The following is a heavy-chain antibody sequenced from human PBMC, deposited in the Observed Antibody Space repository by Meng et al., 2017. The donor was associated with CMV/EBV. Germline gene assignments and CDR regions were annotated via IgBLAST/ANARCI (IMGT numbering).Heavy chain of an antibody. CDR1: GYTFTTCG. J-gene: IGHJ6*02. CDR2: ISGYNANT. D-gene: IGHD1/OR15-1a*01. Sequence: ASVKVSCKASGYTFTTCGISWVRQAPGQGLEWMGWISGYNANTKYAQKFQGRVTMTTDTSTSTAYMELRSLRSDDTAVYYCARGRLSGTTLYYGIDVWGQGTTVTVSS. V-gene: IGHV1-18*01. CDR3: ARGRLSGTTLYYGIDV.